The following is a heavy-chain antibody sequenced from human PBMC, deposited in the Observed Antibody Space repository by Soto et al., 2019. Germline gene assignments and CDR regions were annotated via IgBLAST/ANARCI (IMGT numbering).Heavy chain of an antibody. V-gene: IGHV1-3*01. J-gene: IGHJ5*02. CDR2: INAGNGNT. D-gene: IGHD1-26*01. Sequence: QVQLVQSGAEVKKPGASVKVSCKAPGYTFTSYAMHWVRQAPGQRLEWMGWINAGNGNTKYSQKCQGGATITRDPSARAAYMELSSLRSEDAAVYYCARDVGAPGAWGQGTLVTVSS. CDR3: ARDVGAPGA. CDR1: GYTFTSYA.